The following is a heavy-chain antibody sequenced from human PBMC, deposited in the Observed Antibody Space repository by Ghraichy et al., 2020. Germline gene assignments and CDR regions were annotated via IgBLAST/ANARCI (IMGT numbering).Heavy chain of an antibody. CDR1: GFTLSRYW. CDR3: ARGLYCNDGSCDSVLGTNWFDP. Sequence: GGSLRLSCAASGFTLSRYWMHWVRQAPGKGLVWVSRINSDGSSTSYADSVKGRFTISRDNAKNTLYLQMKSLRAEDTAVYYCARGLYCNDGSCDSVLGTNWFDPWGQGTLVSVSS. J-gene: IGHJ5*02. D-gene: IGHD2-15*01. V-gene: IGHV3-74*01. CDR2: INSDGSST.